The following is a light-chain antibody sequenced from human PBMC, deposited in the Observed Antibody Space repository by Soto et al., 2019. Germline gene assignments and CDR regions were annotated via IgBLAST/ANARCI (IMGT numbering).Light chain of an antibody. CDR3: CSFAGSSTYV. Sequence: QSALTQPASVSGSPGQSITISCTGTSRDVGSYNLVSWYQQHPGNAPKLITYEGTKRPSGVSYRFSGSKSGNTASLTISGLQEEDEGDYHCCSFAGSSTYVFGTGTKVTVL. J-gene: IGLJ1*01. CDR1: SRDVGSYNL. V-gene: IGLV2-23*01. CDR2: EGT.